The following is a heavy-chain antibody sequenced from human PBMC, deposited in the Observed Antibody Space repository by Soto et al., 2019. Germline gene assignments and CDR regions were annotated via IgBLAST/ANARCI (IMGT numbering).Heavy chain of an antibody. Sequence: QVQLLQSGPGLVKPSETLSVTCTVSGDSISADSMSSGGYFRSWIRQHPGKGLERLGYFYDSGSTNSNPSLRSRISTSADTSKNQCSLRLTSVTDADTAVYYCARDKGKMYVDYWGQGTLVTVSS. CDR2: FYDSGST. CDR1: GDSISADSMSSGGYF. V-gene: IGHV4-31*03. CDR3: ARDKGKMYVDY. J-gene: IGHJ4*02.